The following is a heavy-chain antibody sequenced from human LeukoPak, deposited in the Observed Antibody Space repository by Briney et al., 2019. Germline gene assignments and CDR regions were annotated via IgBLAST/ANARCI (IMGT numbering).Heavy chain of an antibody. V-gene: IGHV3-23*01. CDR1: GFTFSSYG. D-gene: IGHD1-26*01. CDR3: AKDSPRGGELPDY. CDR2: ISGSGGST. J-gene: IGHJ4*02. Sequence: PGGSLRLSCAASGFTFSSYGMSWVRQAPGKGLEWVSAISGSGGSTYYADSVKGRFTISRDNSKNTLYLQMNSLRAEDPAVYYCAKDSPRGGELPDYWGQGTLVTVSS.